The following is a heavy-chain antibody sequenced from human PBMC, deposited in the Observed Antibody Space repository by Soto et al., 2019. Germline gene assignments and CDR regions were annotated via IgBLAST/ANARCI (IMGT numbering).Heavy chain of an antibody. CDR1: GYTFTSYD. CDR3: ARTLYGDNVDY. D-gene: IGHD4-17*01. J-gene: IGHJ4*02. Sequence: ASVKVSCKASGYTFTSYDINCARQATGQGLEWMGWMNPNSGNTGYVQKFQGRVTMTRNTSISTAYMELSSLRSEDTAVYYCARTLYGDNVDYWGQGTLVTVSS. CDR2: MNPNSGNT. V-gene: IGHV1-8*01.